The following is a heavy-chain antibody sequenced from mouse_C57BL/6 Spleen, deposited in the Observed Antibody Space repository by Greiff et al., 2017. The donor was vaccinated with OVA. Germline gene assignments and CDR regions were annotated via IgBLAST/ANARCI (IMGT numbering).Heavy chain of an antibody. CDR2: IDTSDSET. J-gene: IGHJ3*01. V-gene: IGHV1-52*01. Sequence: QVQLQQPGAELVRPGSSVKLSCKASGYTFTSYWMHWVKQRPIQGLEWIGNIDTSDSETHYNQKFKDKATLTVDKSSSTAYMQLSSLTSEDSAVYYCARGGTTPRAYWGQGTLVTVSA. D-gene: IGHD2-14*01. CDR3: ARGGTTPRAY. CDR1: GYTFTSYW.